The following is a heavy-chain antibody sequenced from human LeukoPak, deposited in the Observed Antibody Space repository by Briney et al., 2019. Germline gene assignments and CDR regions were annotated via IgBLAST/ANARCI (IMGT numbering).Heavy chain of an antibody. CDR3: AKVGYYDSSGLPQYYFDY. D-gene: IGHD3-22*01. CDR2: ISGDGGST. CDR1: GFTFDDYA. V-gene: IGHV3-43*02. Sequence: PGGSLRLSCAASGFTFDDYAMHWVRQAPGKGLEWVSLISGDGGSTYYADSVKGRFTISRDNSKNSLYLQMNSLRTEDTALYYCAKVGYYDSSGLPQYYFDYWGQGTLVTVSS. J-gene: IGHJ4*02.